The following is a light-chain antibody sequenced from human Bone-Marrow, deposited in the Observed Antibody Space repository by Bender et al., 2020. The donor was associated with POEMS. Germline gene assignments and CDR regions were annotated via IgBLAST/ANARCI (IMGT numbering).Light chain of an antibody. V-gene: IGLV1-44*01. Sequence: QSVLTQPPSASGTPGQRVTISCSGSSSKFGSYPVNWYQQLPGAAPKLVIFNNSQRPSGVPDRFSGSNSGTSASLAISGLLSDDEADFYCATWDGSLNGLLFGGRTKLTVL. J-gene: IGLJ3*02. CDR3: ATWDGSLNGLL. CDR2: NNS. CDR1: SSKFGSYP.